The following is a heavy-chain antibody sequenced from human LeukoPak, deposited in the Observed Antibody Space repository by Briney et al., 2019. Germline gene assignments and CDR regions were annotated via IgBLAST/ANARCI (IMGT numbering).Heavy chain of an antibody. D-gene: IGHD6-19*01. CDR3: ATIVSDSSGWYHFDH. CDR2: INSGGTT. V-gene: IGHV3-66*01. Sequence: LAGGSLRLSCAASGLTVTSKYMAWVRQAPGKGLEWVSFINSGGTTNYADSVKGRFIISSDYSKNTLYLQMSSLRAEDTAVYYCATIVSDSSGWYHFDHWGQGALVTVSS. J-gene: IGHJ4*02. CDR1: GLTVTSKY.